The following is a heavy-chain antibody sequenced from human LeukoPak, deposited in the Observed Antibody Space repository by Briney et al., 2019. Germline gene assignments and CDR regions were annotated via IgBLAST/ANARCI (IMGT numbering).Heavy chain of an antibody. J-gene: IGHJ5*02. CDR2: IYYSGST. Sequence: SETLSLTCTVSGGSISSYYWSWIRQPPGKGLEWIGYIYYSGSTNYNPSLKSRVTISVDTSKNQFSLKLSSVTAADTAVYYCARQNGERWEGYCSGGSCPNGFDPWGQGTLVTVSS. CDR1: GGSISSYY. V-gene: IGHV4-59*08. CDR3: ARQNGERWEGYCSGGSCPNGFDP. D-gene: IGHD2-15*01.